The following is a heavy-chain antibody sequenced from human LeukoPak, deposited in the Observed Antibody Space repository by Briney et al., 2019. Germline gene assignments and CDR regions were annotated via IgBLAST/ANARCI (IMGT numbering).Heavy chain of an antibody. CDR2: IYYSGST. D-gene: IGHD3-3*01. CDR1: GGSISSHY. CDR3: ARDSTYDFLDP. V-gene: IGHV4-59*11. Sequence: SETLSLTCTVSGGSISSHYWSWIRQPPGKGLEWIGYIYYSGSTNYNPSLKSRVTISVDTSKNQFSLKLSSVTAADTAVYYCARDSTYDFLDPWGQGTLVTVSS. J-gene: IGHJ5*02.